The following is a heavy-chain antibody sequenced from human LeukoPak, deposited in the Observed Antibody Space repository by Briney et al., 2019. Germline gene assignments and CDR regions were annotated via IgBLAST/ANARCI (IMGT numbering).Heavy chain of an antibody. CDR3: ARGPTNGQAFDY. CDR2: IREDGSEK. D-gene: IGHD2-8*01. Sequence: EGSLRLSCAASGFTFSSSWMTWVRQAPGKGLEWVASIREDGSEKTSVDSVKGRFTISRDNAKNSLYLQMDSLRAEDTAVYYCARGPTNGQAFDYWGQGTLVSVSS. V-gene: IGHV3-7*01. CDR1: GFTFSSSW. J-gene: IGHJ4*02.